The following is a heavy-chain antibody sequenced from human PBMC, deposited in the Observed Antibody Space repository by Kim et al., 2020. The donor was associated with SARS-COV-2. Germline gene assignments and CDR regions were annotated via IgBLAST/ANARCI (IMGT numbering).Heavy chain of an antibody. CDR3: ARVPDYGDYTLGGGFDY. CDR2: ISSSSSYI. J-gene: IGHJ4*02. CDR1: GFTFSSYS. V-gene: IGHV3-21*01. Sequence: GGSLRLSCAASGFTFSSYSMNWVRQAPGKGLEWVSSISSSSSYIFYADSVKGRFTISRDNAKNSLYLQMNSLRAEDTAVYYCARVPDYGDYTLGGGFDYWGQGTLVTVSS. D-gene: IGHD4-17*01.